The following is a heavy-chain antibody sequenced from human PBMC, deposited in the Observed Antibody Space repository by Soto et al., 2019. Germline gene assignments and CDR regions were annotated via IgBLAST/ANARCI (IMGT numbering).Heavy chain of an antibody. V-gene: IGHV1-3*01. Sequence: QVQLVQSGAEVNKPGASVKVSCKASGYTFTSYARHWVRQAPGQRLEWMGWINAGNGNTKYSQKFQGRVTITRDTSASTAYMELSSLRSEDTAVYYFAIGYCSGGSCRNYYYYGMDVWGQGTTVTVSS. CDR3: AIGYCSGGSCRNYYYYGMDV. D-gene: IGHD2-15*01. CDR2: INAGNGNT. J-gene: IGHJ6*02. CDR1: GYTFTSYA.